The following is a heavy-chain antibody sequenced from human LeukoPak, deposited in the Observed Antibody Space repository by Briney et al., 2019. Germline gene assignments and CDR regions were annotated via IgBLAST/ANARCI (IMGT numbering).Heavy chain of an antibody. Sequence: PGGSLRLSCAASGFAFKTYAMSWVRQAPGKGLEWVSDISASGGSTYYADSVKGRFTISRDNSKNTLYLQMNSLRAEDTAVYYCAKDRTTVVTKYNFDYWGQGTLVTVSS. CDR3: AKDRTTVVTKYNFDY. D-gene: IGHD4-23*01. CDR1: GFAFKTYA. V-gene: IGHV3-23*01. J-gene: IGHJ4*02. CDR2: ISASGGST.